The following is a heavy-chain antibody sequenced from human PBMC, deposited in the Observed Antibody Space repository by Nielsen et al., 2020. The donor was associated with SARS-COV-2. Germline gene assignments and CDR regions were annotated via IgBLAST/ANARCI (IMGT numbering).Heavy chain of an antibody. Sequence: WVGQAPGQGLEWMGWISAYNGNTNYAQKLQGRVTMTTDTSTSTAYMELRSLRSDDTAVYYCARESLRFFGPHSSRGKFDYWGQGTLVTVSS. D-gene: IGHD3-3*01. CDR3: ARESLRFFGPHSSRGKFDY. V-gene: IGHV1-18*01. CDR2: ISAYNGNT. J-gene: IGHJ4*02.